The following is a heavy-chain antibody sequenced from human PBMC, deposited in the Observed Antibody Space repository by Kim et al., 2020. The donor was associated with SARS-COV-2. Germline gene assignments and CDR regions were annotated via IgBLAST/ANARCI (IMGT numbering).Heavy chain of an antibody. D-gene: IGHD2-21*02. CDR1: GFTFSSYS. J-gene: IGHJ4*02. CDR3: ARSGGYCGGDCWIDY. CDR2: ISSSSSYI. Sequence: GGSLRLSCAASGFTFSSYSMNWVRQAPGKGLEWVSSISSSSSYIYYADSVKGRFTISRDNAKNSLYMQMNSLRAEDTAVYYCARSGGYCGGDCWIDYWGQGTLVTVSS. V-gene: IGHV3-21*01.